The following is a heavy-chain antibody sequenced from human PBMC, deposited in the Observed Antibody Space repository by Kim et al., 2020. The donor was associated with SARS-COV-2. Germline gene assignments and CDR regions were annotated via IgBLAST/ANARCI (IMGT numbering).Heavy chain of an antibody. CDR1: GFTFSSYA. CDR2: ISGSGGST. Sequence: GGSLRLSCAASGFTFSSYAMSWVRQAPGKGLEWVSAISGSGGSTYYADSVKGRFTISRDNSKNTLYLQMNSLRAEDTAVYYCAKESHLTYYYDSSGPFDYLGQGALVTVSS. D-gene: IGHD3-22*01. J-gene: IGHJ4*02. V-gene: IGHV3-23*01. CDR3: AKESHLTYYYDSSGPFDY.